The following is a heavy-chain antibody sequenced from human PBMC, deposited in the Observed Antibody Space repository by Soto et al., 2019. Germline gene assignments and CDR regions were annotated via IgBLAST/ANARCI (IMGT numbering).Heavy chain of an antibody. J-gene: IGHJ4*02. D-gene: IGHD1-20*01. V-gene: IGHV4-30-4*01. Sequence: SETLSLTCTVAGGSISSGDYYWSWIRQPPGKGLEWIGYIYYSGSTYYNPSLKSRVTVSVDTSKNHFSLRLSSVTVADTAVYYCAREGSNWNKPGIDYWGQGALVTVSS. CDR2: IYYSGST. CDR1: GGSISSGDYY. CDR3: AREGSNWNKPGIDY.